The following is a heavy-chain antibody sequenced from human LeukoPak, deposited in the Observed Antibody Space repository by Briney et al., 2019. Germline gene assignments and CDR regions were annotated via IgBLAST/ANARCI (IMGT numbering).Heavy chain of an antibody. V-gene: IGHV3-48*02. CDR1: GFTFSSYS. CDR3: ARTGHSSGWSYFDY. CDR2: ISSSSSTI. J-gene: IGHJ4*02. Sequence: PGGSLRLSCAASGFTFSSYSMNWVRQAPGKGLEWVSYISSSSSTIYYADSVKGRFTISRDNAKNSLYLQMNSLRDEDTAVYYCARTGHSSGWSYFDYWGQGTLVTVSS. D-gene: IGHD6-19*01.